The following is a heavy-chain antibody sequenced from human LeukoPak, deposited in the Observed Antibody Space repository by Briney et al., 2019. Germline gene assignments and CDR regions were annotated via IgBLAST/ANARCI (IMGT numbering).Heavy chain of an antibody. CDR3: ARGSMARGVTGLYYYYMDV. D-gene: IGHD3-10*01. V-gene: IGHV4-59*01. J-gene: IGHJ6*03. Sequence: SETLSPTCTVSGGSISSYYWSWIRQPPGKGLEWIGYIYYSGSTNYNPSLKSRVTISVDTSKNQFSLKLSSVTAADTAVYYCARGSMARGVTGLYYYYMDVWGKGTTVTVSS. CDR2: IYYSGST. CDR1: GGSISSYY.